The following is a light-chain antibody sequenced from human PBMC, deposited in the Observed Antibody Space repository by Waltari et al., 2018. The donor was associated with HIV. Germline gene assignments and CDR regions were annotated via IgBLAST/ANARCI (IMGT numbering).Light chain of an antibody. Sequence: QSALTQSPSASGSPGQSFTIPCHGTNSDIGGYNYVSWYQQHPGKAPKLVISEVTKRPSGVPDRFSGSKSGTTASLTVSGLQAEDEADYYCSSYANKNGFYVVFGGGTKLTVL. CDR1: NSDIGGYNY. J-gene: IGLJ2*01. CDR2: EVT. V-gene: IGLV2-8*01. CDR3: SSYANKNGFYVV.